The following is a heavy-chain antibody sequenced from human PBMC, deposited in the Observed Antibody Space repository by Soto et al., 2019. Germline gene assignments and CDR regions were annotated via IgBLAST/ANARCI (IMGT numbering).Heavy chain of an antibody. V-gene: IGHV3-15*05. Sequence: EVQLVESGGGLVKPGGSLRLSCAASGFSVRTTWMAWVRQAPGKGLEWVGRIKSKSAGETTDYADPVKGRFTISRDDSKDTLYLHMDSLEPGDKAVYYCSTGSPFSGSVVDYWGQGTLVTVS. CDR1: GFSVRTTW. J-gene: IGHJ4*02. D-gene: IGHD1-26*01. CDR2: IKSKSAGETT. CDR3: STGSPFSGSVVDY.